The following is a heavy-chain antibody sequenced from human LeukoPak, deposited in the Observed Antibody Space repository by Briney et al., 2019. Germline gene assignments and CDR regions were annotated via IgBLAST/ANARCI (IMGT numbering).Heavy chain of an antibody. D-gene: IGHD5-24*01. Sequence: SETLSLTCTVSGVSISSTSYYWGWIRQPPGKGLEWIGSIYYSGSTYYNPSLKSRVTISVDTSKNQFSLKLSSVTAADTAVYYCARRGRDGYNTYYFDYWGQGTLVTVSS. CDR2: IYYSGST. V-gene: IGHV4-39*01. J-gene: IGHJ4*02. CDR3: ARRGRDGYNTYYFDY. CDR1: GVSISSTSYY.